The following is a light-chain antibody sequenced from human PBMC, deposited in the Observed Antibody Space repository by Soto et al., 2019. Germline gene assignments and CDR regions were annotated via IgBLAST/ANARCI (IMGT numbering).Light chain of an antibody. J-gene: IGKJ5*01. V-gene: IGKV3-20*01. CDR1: LSVSVY. CDR3: QQYGSPPIT. CDR2: GTS. Sequence: VVLTQSPATLSLSPGERATLSCRTSLSVSVYLDLYQQKPGQAPRLLMSGTSNRATGTPDRFSGSGSGTDFTLAISRLEPEDFAVYYCQQYGSPPITFGQGTRLEI.